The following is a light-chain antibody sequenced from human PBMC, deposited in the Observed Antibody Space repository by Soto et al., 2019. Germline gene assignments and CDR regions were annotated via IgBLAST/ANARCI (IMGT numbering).Light chain of an antibody. J-gene: IGKJ2*01. CDR3: QHYDNLPPYT. CDR2: DAS. CDR1: QDISNY. Sequence: DIQMTQSPSSLSASVGDRVTITCQASQDISNYLNWYQQKPGKAPKLLIYDASNFETGVQSRFSGCGSVTDFTFAISSLQPEDIVTYYCQHYDNLPPYTFGQGTKLEIK. V-gene: IGKV1-33*01.